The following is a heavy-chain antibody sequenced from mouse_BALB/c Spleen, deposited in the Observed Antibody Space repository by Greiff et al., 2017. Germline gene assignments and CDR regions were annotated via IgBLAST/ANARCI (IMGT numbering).Heavy chain of an antibody. CDR3: TSLPYDYDGAWFAY. J-gene: IGHJ3*01. CDR2: ISSGSSTI. V-gene: IGHV5-17*02. CDR1: GFTFSSFG. Sequence: EVKLMESGGGLVQPGGSRKLSCAASGFTFSSFGMHWVRQAPEKGLEWVAYISSGSSTIYYADTVKGRFTISRDNPKNTLFLQMTSLRSEDTAMYYCTSLPYDYDGAWFAYWGQGTLVTVSA. D-gene: IGHD2-4*01.